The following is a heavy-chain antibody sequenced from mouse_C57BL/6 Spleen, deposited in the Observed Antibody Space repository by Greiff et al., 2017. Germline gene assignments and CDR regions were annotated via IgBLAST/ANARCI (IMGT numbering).Heavy chain of an antibody. CDR1: GYAFSSSW. Sequence: VQLQQSGPELVKPGASVKISCKASGYAFSSSWMNWVKQRPGKGLEWIGRIYPGDGDTNYNGKFKGKATLTADKSSSTAYMQLSSLTSEDSAVYFGERVYYGSSPYYYAMDYWGQGTSVTVSS. V-gene: IGHV1-82*01. D-gene: IGHD1-1*01. J-gene: IGHJ4*01. CDR2: IYPGDGDT. CDR3: ERVYYGSSPYYYAMDY.